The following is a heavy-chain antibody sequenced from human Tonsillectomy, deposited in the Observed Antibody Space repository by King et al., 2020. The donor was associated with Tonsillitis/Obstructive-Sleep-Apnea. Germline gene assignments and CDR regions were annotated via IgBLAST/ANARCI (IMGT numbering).Heavy chain of an antibody. CDR1: GFNFSTFA. Sequence: VQLVESGGVVVQPGRSLRLSCAASGFNFSTFAIHWVRQAPGKGLDWVTIISFDGSNKYYTDSVKGRFTISRDNSKNTVYLRMNSLRREDTAVYYCARAFDADTRGALSAFDSWGQGTLVTVSS. D-gene: IGHD2/OR15-2a*01. CDR2: ISFDGSNK. J-gene: IGHJ4*02. V-gene: IGHV3-30*04. CDR3: ARAFDADTRGALSAFDS.